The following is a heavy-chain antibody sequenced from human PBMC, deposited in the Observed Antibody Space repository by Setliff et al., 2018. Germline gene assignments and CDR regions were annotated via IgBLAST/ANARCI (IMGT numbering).Heavy chain of an antibody. CDR1: GGSIRSYY. V-gene: IGHV4-59*08. Sequence: PSETLSLTCNVSGGSIRSYYWSWIRQPPGKGPEWIGYMYYSGTTNYNPSLKSRATISVDTSRNQFSLRLSSVTAADTAVYYCARHDVMVRWFDYWGQGTLVNVSS. CDR2: MYYSGTT. CDR3: ARHDVMVRWFDY. D-gene: IGHD3-10*01. J-gene: IGHJ4*02.